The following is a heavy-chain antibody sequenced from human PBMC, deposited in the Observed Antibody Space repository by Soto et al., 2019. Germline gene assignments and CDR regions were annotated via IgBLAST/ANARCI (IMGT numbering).Heavy chain of an antibody. D-gene: IGHD3-16*01. CDR3: AKDAIANDGIWLMDS. CDR1: GFMFSDYA. CDR2: LLRPGRST. Sequence: PGGSLRLSCAASGFMFSDYAMTWARQAPGKELEWVSGLLRPGRSTYYADSVKGRFTISGDTSANTVYPQMDSLRAEDTAVYYCAKDAIANDGIWLMDSWGQGTVVTVS. J-gene: IGHJ5*02. V-gene: IGHV3-23*01.